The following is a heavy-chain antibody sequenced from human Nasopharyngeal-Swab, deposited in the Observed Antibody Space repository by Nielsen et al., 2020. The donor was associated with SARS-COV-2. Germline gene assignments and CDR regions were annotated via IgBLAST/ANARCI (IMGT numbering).Heavy chain of an antibody. CDR1: GHTLTVLP. J-gene: IGHJ3*02. D-gene: IGHD3-3*01. V-gene: IGHV1-24*01. Sequence: VKVSCKVSGHTLTVLPIHWVRQAPGKGLEWMGTVVPEDGEPIYAQNFQGRVTMTEDTSTYTAYLELSSLRSEDTAVYYCASEGSGVFGVVIYAFDIWGPGTLVTVSS. CDR3: ASEGSGVFGVVIYAFDI. CDR2: VVPEDGEP.